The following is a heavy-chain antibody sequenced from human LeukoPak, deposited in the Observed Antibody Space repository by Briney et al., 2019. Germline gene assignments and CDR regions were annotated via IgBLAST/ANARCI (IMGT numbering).Heavy chain of an antibody. V-gene: IGHV1-69*13. Sequence: SVKVSCKASGGTFSSYAISWVRQAPGQGLEWMGGIIPIFGTANYAQKFQGRVTITADESTSTAYMELSSLRSEDTAVYYCARSMYYDFWSGYYRATVYMDVWGKGTTVTVSS. D-gene: IGHD3-3*01. CDR1: GGTFSSYA. CDR2: IIPIFGTA. CDR3: ARSMYYDFWSGYYRATVYMDV. J-gene: IGHJ6*03.